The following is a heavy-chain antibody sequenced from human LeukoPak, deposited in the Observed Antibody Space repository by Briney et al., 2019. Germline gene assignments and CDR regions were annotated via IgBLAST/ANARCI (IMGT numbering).Heavy chain of an antibody. CDR3: AKDRRYSQDY. J-gene: IGHJ4*02. V-gene: IGHV3-30*02. CDR2: IRYDGSNK. Sequence: GGSLRLSCTASGFTLSRYGMHWVGQAPGKGLEWVAFIRYDGSNKNYADCAKGRFTISRDNSKNTLYLQMNSLRAEDTAVYYCAKDRRYSQDYWGQGTLVTVSS. D-gene: IGHD2-15*01. CDR1: GFTLSRYG.